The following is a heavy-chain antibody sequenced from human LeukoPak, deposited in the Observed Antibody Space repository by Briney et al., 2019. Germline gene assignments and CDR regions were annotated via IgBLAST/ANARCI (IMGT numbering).Heavy chain of an antibody. Sequence: SETLSLTCTVSGGSISSSSYSWGWIRQPPGKGLEWIGSIYYSGSTYYNPSLKSRVTISVDTSKNQFSLKLSSVTAADTAVYYCARHASYYDFWSGYYNPVDYWGQGTLVTVSS. CDR3: ARHASYYDFWSGYYNPVDY. D-gene: IGHD3-3*01. CDR2: IYYSGST. J-gene: IGHJ4*02. CDR1: GGSISSSSYS. V-gene: IGHV4-39*01.